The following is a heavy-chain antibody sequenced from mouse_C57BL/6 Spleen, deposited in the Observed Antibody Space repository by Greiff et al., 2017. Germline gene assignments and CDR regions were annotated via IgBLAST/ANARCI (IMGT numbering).Heavy chain of an antibody. CDR3: ARVYGTHWYFDV. Sequence: EVKLMESGGGLVQPGGSLKLSCAASGFTFSDYGMAWVRQAPRKGPEWVAFISNLAYSIYYADNVTGRFTISRENAKNTLYLEMSSLRSEDTAMYYCARVYGTHWYFDVWGTGTTVTVSS. V-gene: IGHV5-15*01. CDR1: GFTFSDYG. J-gene: IGHJ1*03. CDR2: ISNLAYSI. D-gene: IGHD2-1*01.